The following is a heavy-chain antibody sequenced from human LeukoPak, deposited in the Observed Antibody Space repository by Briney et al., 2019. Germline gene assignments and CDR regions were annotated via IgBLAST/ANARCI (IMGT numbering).Heavy chain of an antibody. CDR3: ARWDSSGWYGAYDY. V-gene: IGHV1-8*03. J-gene: IGHJ4*02. CDR1: GYTFTGYY. Sequence: ASVKVSCKASGYTFTGYYMHWVRQATGQGLEWMGWMNPNSGNTGYAQKFQGRVTITRNTSISTAYMELSSLRSEDTAVYYCARWDSSGWYGAYDYWGQGTLVTVSS. CDR2: MNPNSGNT. D-gene: IGHD6-19*01.